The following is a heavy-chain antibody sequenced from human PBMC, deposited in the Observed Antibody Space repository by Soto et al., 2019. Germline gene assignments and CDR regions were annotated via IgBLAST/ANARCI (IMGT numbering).Heavy chain of an antibody. CDR3: ARESATYYFDY. CDR1: GFTVSSNY. V-gene: IGHV3-53*01. Sequence: GGSLRLSCAASGFTVSSNYMSWVRQAPGKGLEWVSVIYSGGSTYYADSVKGRFTISRDNSKNTLYLQMNSLRAEDTAVYYCARESATYYFDYWGQGTLVTVSS. J-gene: IGHJ4*02. CDR2: IYSGGST.